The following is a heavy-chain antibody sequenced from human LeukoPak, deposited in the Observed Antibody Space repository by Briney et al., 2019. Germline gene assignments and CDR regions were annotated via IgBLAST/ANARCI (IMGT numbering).Heavy chain of an antibody. Sequence: PGGSLRLSCAASGFTFDDYAMHWVRQAPGKGLEWVSGISWNSGSIGYADSVKGRFTISRDNAKNSLYLQMNSLRAEDTAVYYCARTDYYDSSGYDYWGQGTLVTVSS. CDR3: ARTDYYDSSGYDY. D-gene: IGHD3-22*01. J-gene: IGHJ4*02. CDR2: ISWNSGSI. CDR1: GFTFDDYA. V-gene: IGHV3-9*01.